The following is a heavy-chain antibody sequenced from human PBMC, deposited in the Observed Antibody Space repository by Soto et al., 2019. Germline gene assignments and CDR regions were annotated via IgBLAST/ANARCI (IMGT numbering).Heavy chain of an antibody. D-gene: IGHD4-4*01. CDR2: IHYSGNT. V-gene: IGHV4-59*01. Sequence: QVQLQESGPGLVKPSETLSLTCTVSGGSISSFYWIWIRQPPGKGLEWIGYIHYSGNTNSNPSLKSRVTISVDMSKNQFSLKLSSVTAADTAVYYCARGLSNSAWYFDLWGRGTLVTVSS. CDR3: ARGLSNSAWYFDL. CDR1: GGSISSFY. J-gene: IGHJ2*01.